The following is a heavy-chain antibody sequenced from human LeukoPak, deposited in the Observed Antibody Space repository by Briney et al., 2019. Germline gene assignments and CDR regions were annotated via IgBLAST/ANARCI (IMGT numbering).Heavy chain of an antibody. CDR1: GFTFSNYW. CDR2: IKQDGSEK. CDR3: ARDGDGDYRGVTSSSFDY. J-gene: IGHJ4*02. D-gene: IGHD4-17*01. Sequence: HPGGSLRLSCAASGFTFSNYWMTWVRQAPGKGLEWVANIKQDGSEKYYVDSVKGRFTISRDNAKNSLYLQMNSLRAEDTAVYYCARDGDGDYRGVTSSSFDYWGQGTLVTVSS. V-gene: IGHV3-7*01.